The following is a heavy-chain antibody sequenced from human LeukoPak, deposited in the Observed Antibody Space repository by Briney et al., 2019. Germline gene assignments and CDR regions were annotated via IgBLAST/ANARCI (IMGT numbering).Heavy chain of an antibody. CDR1: RGSISSYY. V-gene: IGHV4-4*07. J-gene: IGHJ4*02. D-gene: IGHD3-10*01. Sequence: SETLSLTCTVSRGSISSYYWSWIRQPAGKGLEWIGRIYSSGGTNYNPSLKSRVTMSVDTSKNQFSLKLSSVTAADTAVYYCARDTNYGSGSSYNDAWGQGTLVTVSS. CDR3: ARDTNYGSGSSYNDA. CDR2: IYSSGGT.